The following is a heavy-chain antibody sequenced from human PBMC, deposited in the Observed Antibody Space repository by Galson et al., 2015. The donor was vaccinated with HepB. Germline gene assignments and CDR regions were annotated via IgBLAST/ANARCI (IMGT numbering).Heavy chain of an antibody. V-gene: IGHV1-18*04. CDR1: GYTFTVNG. J-gene: IGHJ4*02. CDR3: ARDRDYRFDY. Sequence: SVKVSCKASGYTFTVNGISWVRQAPGQGLEWMGWISANSGDTKYAQNLQGRVTLTRNTSTSTAYLELRSLRSDDPATYYCARDRDYRFDYWGQGTLVTVSS. CDR2: ISANSGDT. D-gene: IGHD4/OR15-4a*01.